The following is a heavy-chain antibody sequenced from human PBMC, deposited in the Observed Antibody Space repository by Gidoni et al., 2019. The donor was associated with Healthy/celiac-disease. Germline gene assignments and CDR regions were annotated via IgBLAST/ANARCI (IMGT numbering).Heavy chain of an antibody. CDR2: IKQDGSEK. D-gene: IGHD6-19*01. CDR1: GFTFSSYW. CDR3: ARDLSSGWYFRFWFDP. Sequence: EVQLVESGGGLVKPGGSLRLSCAASGFTFSSYWMSWVRQAPGKGLEVVANIKQDGSEKYYVDSVKGRFTISRDNAKNSLYLQMNSLRAEDTAVYYCARDLSSGWYFRFWFDPWGQGTLVTVSS. J-gene: IGHJ5*02. V-gene: IGHV3-7*01.